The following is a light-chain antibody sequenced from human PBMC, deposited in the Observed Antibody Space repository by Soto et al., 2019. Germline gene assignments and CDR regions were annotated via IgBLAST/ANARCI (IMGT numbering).Light chain of an antibody. CDR3: QQYGSSPT. J-gene: IGKJ4*01. V-gene: IGKV3-20*01. Sequence: EIVLTQSPGTLSLSPGEGATLSCRASQSVRSSFLAWCQQKPGQAPSLLIYGASSRATGIPDRFSGGGSGTDFTLTITRLEPEDLAVYYCQQYGSSPTFGGGTKVEIK. CDR2: GAS. CDR1: QSVRSSF.